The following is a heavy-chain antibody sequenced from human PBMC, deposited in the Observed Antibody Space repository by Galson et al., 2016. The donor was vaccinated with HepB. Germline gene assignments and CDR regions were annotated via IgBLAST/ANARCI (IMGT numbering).Heavy chain of an antibody. CDR3: ARDGDDYGGDSVGYYFDY. J-gene: IGHJ4*02. CDR1: GFTFNSYF. D-gene: IGHD4-23*01. V-gene: IGHV3-30*04. Sequence: SLRLSCAASGFTFNSYFMHWVRQAPGKGPEWVAVISYDGRDKYYPDSVKGRFTISRDNSKNTLYLQMNRLRAEDTAVYYCARDGDDYGGDSVGYYFDYWGQGTLVTVSS. CDR2: ISYDGRDK.